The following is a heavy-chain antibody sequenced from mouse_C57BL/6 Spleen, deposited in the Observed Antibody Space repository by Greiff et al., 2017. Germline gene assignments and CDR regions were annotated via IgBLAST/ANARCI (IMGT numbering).Heavy chain of an antibody. V-gene: IGHV1-52*01. CDR1: GYTFTSYW. CDR2: IDPSDSET. J-gene: IGHJ2*01. Sequence: VQLQQPGADLVRPGSSVKLSCKASGYTFTSYWMHWVKQRPLQGLEWIGNIDPSDSETHYNQNFKDKATLTVDHSSSPAYMQLSSLTSEDSAVDYCAREYYSTYGGYFDYWGQGTTLTVSS. D-gene: IGHD2-5*01. CDR3: AREYYSTYGGYFDY.